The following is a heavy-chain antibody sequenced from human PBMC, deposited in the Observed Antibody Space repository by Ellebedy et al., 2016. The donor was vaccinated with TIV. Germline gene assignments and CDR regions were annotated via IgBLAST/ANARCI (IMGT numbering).Heavy chain of an antibody. Sequence: GESLKISCAASGFSFRSYWMSWVRQAPGKGLEWVANIYQDGSDQNYVDSVKGRFTISRDNANNLLFLQMNSLSAEDTAVYYCVRRGSYGDYAVQVNSWFDPWGRGTLVTVSS. V-gene: IGHV3-7*01. CDR2: IYQDGSDQ. D-gene: IGHD4-17*01. J-gene: IGHJ5*02. CDR1: GFSFRSYW. CDR3: VRRGSYGDYAVQVNSWFDP.